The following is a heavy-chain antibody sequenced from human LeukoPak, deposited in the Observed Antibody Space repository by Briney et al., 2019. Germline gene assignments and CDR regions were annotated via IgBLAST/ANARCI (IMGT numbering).Heavy chain of an antibody. CDR3: ASLDPNYYDSSGYYPFDY. D-gene: IGHD3-22*01. CDR2: ISSSSSYI. V-gene: IGHV3-21*01. CDR1: GFTFSSYS. Sequence: GGSLRLSCAASGFTFSSYSMHWVRQAPGKGVEWVSSISSSSSYIYYADSVKGRFTISRDNAKNSLYLQMNSLRAEDTAVYYCASLDPNYYDSSGYYPFDYWGQGTLVTVSS. J-gene: IGHJ4*02.